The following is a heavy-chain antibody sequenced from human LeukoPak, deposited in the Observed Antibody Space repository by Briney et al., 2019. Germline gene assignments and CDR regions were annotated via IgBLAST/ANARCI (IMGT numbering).Heavy chain of an antibody. J-gene: IGHJ4*02. D-gene: IGHD1-26*01. CDR3: VRDRGTYRPIDY. Sequence: GGSLRLSCAASAFSLNACNMNWVRQAPGKGLEWVSSISYTGTYIYYADSVKGRFTISRDNAQNSLYLQMNGLRAEDTAIYYCVRDRGTYRPIDYWGQGTLVTVSS. V-gene: IGHV3-21*04. CDR2: ISYTGTYI. CDR1: AFSLNACN.